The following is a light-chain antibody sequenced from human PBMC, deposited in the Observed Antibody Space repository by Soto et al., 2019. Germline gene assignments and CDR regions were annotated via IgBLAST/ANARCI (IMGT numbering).Light chain of an antibody. CDR2: AAS. Sequence: DIQMTQSPSSVSASVVDRVTITYRASQGISSWLAWYQQKPGKAPKLLIYAASSLQSGVPSRFRGSGSGTDFTLTSSSLQPEDFATYYCQQSYSTLITFGQGTRLEIK. CDR3: QQSYSTLIT. J-gene: IGKJ5*01. V-gene: IGKV1-12*01. CDR1: QGISSW.